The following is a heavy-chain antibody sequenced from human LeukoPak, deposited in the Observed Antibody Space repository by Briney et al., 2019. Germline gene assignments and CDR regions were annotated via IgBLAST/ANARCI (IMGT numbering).Heavy chain of an antibody. D-gene: IGHD5-18*01. J-gene: IGHJ4*02. CDR2: ISAYNGNT. Sequence: ASVKVSCKASGYTFTSYGISWARQAPGQGLEWMGWISAYNGNTNYAQKLQGRVTMTTDTSTSTAYMELRSLRSDDTAVYYCARTWDDTAMVPGLDYWGQGTLVTVSS. V-gene: IGHV1-18*01. CDR3: ARTWDDTAMVPGLDY. CDR1: GYTFTSYG.